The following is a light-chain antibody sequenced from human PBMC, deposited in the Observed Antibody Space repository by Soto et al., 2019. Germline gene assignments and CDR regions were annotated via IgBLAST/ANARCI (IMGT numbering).Light chain of an antibody. CDR1: QTISSN. J-gene: IGKJ3*01. V-gene: IGKV1-39*01. Sequence: DIQMTQSPSSLSASVGDRVTITCRASQTISSNLNWYQQKPGKAPNLLIYAASSLKSGAPSRFSGSGSGTDFTLTISSLQPEDFATYYCQQTYSTPRTFGPGTKVDIK. CDR2: AAS. CDR3: QQTYSTPRT.